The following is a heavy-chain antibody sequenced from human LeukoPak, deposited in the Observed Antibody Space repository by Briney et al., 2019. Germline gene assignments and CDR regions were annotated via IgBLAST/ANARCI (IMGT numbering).Heavy chain of an antibody. CDR2: ISSSSSYI. CDR1: GFTFSRFG. V-gene: IGHV3-21*01. CDR3: ARRYCSSTSCYVNDY. J-gene: IGHJ4*02. Sequence: SGGSLRLSCEASGFTFSRFGMHWVRQAPGKGLEWVSSISSSSSYIYYADSVKGRFTISRDNAKNSLYLQMNSLRAEDTAVYYCARRYCSSTSCYVNDYWGQGTLVTVSS. D-gene: IGHD2-2*01.